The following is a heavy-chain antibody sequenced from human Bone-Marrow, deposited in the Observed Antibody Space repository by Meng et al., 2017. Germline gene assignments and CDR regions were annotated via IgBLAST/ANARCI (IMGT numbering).Heavy chain of an antibody. D-gene: IGHD2-21*02. J-gene: IGHJ3*02. V-gene: IGHV3-30*04. CDR2: ISYDGSNK. Sequence: GESLKISCAASGFTFSSYAMHWVRQAPGKGLEWVAVISYDGSNKYYADSVKGRFTISRDNSKNTLYLQMNSLRAEDTAVYYCARVQRAVVVVTYGGAFDIWGHGTMVTVSS. CDR1: GFTFSSYA. CDR3: ARVQRAVVVVTYGGAFDI.